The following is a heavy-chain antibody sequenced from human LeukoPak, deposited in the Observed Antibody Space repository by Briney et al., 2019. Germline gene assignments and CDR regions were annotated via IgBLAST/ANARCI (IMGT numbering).Heavy chain of an antibody. J-gene: IGHJ4*02. CDR3: ARSMSGLGD. Sequence: SQTLSLTCAISGDSVRQSPSRGLEWLGRTYYRSKWYNDYAVSVKGRITISADTSKNQFSLQLNSVTPEDTAVYYCARSMSGLGDWGQGTLVTVSS. D-gene: IGHD2/OR15-2a*01. V-gene: IGHV6-1*01. CDR1: GDSV. CDR2: TYYRSKWYN.